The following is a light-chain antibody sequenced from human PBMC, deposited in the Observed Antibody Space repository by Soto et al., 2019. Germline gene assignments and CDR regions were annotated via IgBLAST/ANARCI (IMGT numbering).Light chain of an antibody. Sequence: QSALTQPASVSGSPGQSITISCTGTSSDVGAYNYVSWYQQHPGKVPKLMIYEVSNRPSGVSNRFSGSKSGNTASLTISGLQVEDEADYYCSSYSSSITVLFGGGTKLTVL. J-gene: IGLJ2*01. CDR3: SSYSSSITVL. V-gene: IGLV2-14*01. CDR2: EVS. CDR1: SSDVGAYNY.